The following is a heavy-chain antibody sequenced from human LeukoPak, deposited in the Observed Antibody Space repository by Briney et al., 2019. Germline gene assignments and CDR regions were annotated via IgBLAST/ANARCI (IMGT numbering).Heavy chain of an antibody. CDR2: ISSSSSTI. D-gene: IGHD2/OR15-2a*01. J-gene: IGHJ4*02. Sequence: GGSLRLSCAASGFTFSSYSMNWVRQAPGKGLEWVSYISSSSSTIYYADSVKGRFTISRDNAKNSLYLQMNRLRAEDTAVYYCARASPHCNNITCYAGALDFWGQGILVTVSS. CDR3: ARASPHCNNITCYAGALDF. V-gene: IGHV3-48*04. CDR1: GFTFSSYS.